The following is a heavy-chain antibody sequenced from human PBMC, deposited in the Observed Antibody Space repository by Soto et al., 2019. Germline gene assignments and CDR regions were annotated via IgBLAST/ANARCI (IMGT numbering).Heavy chain of an antibody. D-gene: IGHD2-15*01. CDR1: GGSISSGDYY. V-gene: IGHV4-30-4*01. CDR3: XRAGVAARDYYYYGMDV. CDR2: IYYSGST. J-gene: IGHJ6*02. Sequence: SETLSLTCTVSGGSISSGDYYWSWIRQPPGKGLEWIGYIYYSGSTYYNPSLKSRVTISVDTSKNQFSLKLSSVTAADTAVYYCXRAGVAARDYYYYGMDVWGQGTTVTVSS.